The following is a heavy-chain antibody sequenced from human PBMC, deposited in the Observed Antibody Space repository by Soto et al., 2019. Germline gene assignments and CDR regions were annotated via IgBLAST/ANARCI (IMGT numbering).Heavy chain of an antibody. D-gene: IGHD4-4*01. J-gene: IGHJ3*02. V-gene: IGHV1-18*01. CDR3: ARDWDYSGNTDVFDI. CDR1: CYTFTSYG. Sequence: ASVKVSCKASCYTFTSYGSSWVRQAPGQGLEWMGWISAYNGNTYYAQKLQGRVTMTTDTSTSTVYMDLRSLRFDDTAVYFCARDWDYSGNTDVFDIWGQGTLVTVSS. CDR2: ISAYNGNT.